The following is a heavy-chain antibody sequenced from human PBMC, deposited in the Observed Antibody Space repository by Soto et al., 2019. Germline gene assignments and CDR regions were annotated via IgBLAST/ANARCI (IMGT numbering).Heavy chain of an antibody. CDR2: ISAYNGNT. V-gene: IGHV1-18*01. Sequence: ASVKVSCKASCYTFTSYGISLFRHAPGQWLEWMGWISAYNGNTNYAQKLQGRVTMTTDTSTSTAYMELRSLRSDDTAVYYCARVGYDILTGYPDAFDIWGQGTMVTVSS. D-gene: IGHD3-9*01. J-gene: IGHJ3*02. CDR1: CYTFTSYG. CDR3: ARVGYDILTGYPDAFDI.